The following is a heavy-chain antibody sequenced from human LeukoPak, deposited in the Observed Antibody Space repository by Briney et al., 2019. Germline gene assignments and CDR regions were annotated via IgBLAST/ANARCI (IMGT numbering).Heavy chain of an antibody. CDR3: ARELISYGTYYYDSSGLNY. J-gene: IGHJ4*02. CDR1: GGSISSGDYY. Sequence: SGTLSLTCTVSGGSISSGDYYWSWIRQPPGKGLDWSVNIYYSGSTYYNPSLKSRVTISVDTSKNQFSLKLSSVTAADTAVYYCARELISYGTYYYDSSGLNYWGQGTLVTVSS. V-gene: IGHV4-30-4*08. D-gene: IGHD3-22*01. CDR2: IYYSGST.